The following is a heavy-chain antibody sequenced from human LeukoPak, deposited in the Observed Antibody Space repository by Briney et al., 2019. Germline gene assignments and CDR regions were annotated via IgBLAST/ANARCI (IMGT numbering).Heavy chain of an antibody. Sequence: GGSLRLSCAASGFTFSDSWMSWVRQAPGKGPEWVANIEQDGSEEHYVDSVKGRFTVSRDNARNSLFLQMNSLRVEDTAVYYCATYKRWVAGDVWGQGTTVSVSS. CDR1: GFTFSDSW. CDR3: ATYKRWVAGDV. D-gene: IGHD1-14*01. CDR2: IEQDGSEE. V-gene: IGHV3-7*01. J-gene: IGHJ6*02.